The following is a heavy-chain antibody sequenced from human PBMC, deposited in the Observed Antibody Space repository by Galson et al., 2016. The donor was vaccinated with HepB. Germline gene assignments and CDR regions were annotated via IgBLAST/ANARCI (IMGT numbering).Heavy chain of an antibody. CDR3: ARDGCGTPFSDFDY. J-gene: IGHJ4*02. CDR2: IIPILGIL. V-gene: IGHV1-69*10. Sequence: SVKVSCKASGGTFSTYAINWVRQAPGQGLEWMGGIIPILGILNYAQRFQGRVTISADKSTGTAYMELSSLRTEDTAVYYCARDGCGTPFSDFDYWGQGTLVTVSS. CDR1: GGTFSTYA.